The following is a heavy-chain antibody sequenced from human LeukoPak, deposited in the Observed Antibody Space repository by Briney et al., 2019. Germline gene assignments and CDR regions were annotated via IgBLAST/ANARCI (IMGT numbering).Heavy chain of an antibody. CDR2: ILDDGANN. V-gene: IGHV3-30-3*01. J-gene: IGHJ4*02. CDR3: ARGEFPVVVATALRF. D-gene: IGHD2-21*02. Sequence: GGSLRLSCAASGFTFSTYVMYWVRQAPGKGLERVALILDDGANNAFADSVKGRFTISRDNSKNLLYLQMNGLRPEDTAIYYCARGEFPVVVATALRFWGQGTLVTVSS. CDR1: GFTFSTYV.